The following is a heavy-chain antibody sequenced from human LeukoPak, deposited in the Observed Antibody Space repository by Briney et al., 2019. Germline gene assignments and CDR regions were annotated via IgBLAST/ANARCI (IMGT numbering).Heavy chain of an antibody. D-gene: IGHD1-14*01. CDR1: GGSISDGGYY. Sequence: SQTLSLTCTVSGGSISDGGYYWSWIRQHPGKGLEWIGYIYDSGTTYYSPALQSRVTISVDTSDSKFSLKLRSLTAADTAVYYCARGGDRRGFDYWGQGTLVTVSS. J-gene: IGHJ4*02. V-gene: IGHV4-31*03. CDR2: IYDSGTT. CDR3: ARGGDRRGFDY.